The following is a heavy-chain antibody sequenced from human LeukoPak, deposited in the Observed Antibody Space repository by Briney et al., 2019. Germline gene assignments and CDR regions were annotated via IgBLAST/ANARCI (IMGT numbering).Heavy chain of an antibody. CDR1: GYTFTSYY. Sequence: ASVKVSCKASGYTFTSYYMHWVRQAPGQGLEWMGIINPSGGSTSYAQKFQGRVTMTRDTSTSTVYMELSSLRSEDTAVYYCARDYYGSEPDSYYYYGMDVWGQGTTVTVSS. D-gene: IGHD3-10*01. J-gene: IGHJ6*02. V-gene: IGHV1-46*01. CDR3: ARDYYGSEPDSYYYYGMDV. CDR2: INPSGGST.